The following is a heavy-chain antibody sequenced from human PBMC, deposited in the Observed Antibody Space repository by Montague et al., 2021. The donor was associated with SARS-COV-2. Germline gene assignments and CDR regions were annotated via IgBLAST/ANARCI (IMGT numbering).Heavy chain of an antibody. CDR2: IYWDXDK. V-gene: IGHV2-5*02. CDR3: AHRRPLWGYFDY. D-gene: IGHD7-27*01. CDR1: GFSLSTSGVG. Sequence: PALVKPTQTLTLTCTFSGFSLSTSGVGVGWTRQPPGKAPEWLALIYWDXDKRYSPSLKSRLTITKDTSKNRVVLTMTNMDPVDTATYYCAHRRPLWGYFDYWGQGTLVTVSS. J-gene: IGHJ4*02.